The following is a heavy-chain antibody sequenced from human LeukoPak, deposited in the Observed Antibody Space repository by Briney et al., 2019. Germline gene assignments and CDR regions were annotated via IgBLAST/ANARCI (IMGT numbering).Heavy chain of an antibody. CDR2: IYTSGST. CDR3: ARDSTTTVTIFDY. D-gene: IGHD4-17*01. Sequence: SETLSLTCTVSGGSISSGSYYWSWIRQPAGKGLEWIGRIYTSGSTNYNPSLKSRVTISVDTSKSQFSLKLSSVTAADTAVYYCARDSTTTVTIFDYWGQGTLVTASA. V-gene: IGHV4-61*02. J-gene: IGHJ4*02. CDR1: GGSISSGSYY.